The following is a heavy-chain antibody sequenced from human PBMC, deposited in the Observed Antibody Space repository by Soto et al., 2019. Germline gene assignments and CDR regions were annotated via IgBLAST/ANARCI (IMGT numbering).Heavy chain of an antibody. D-gene: IGHD2-2*01. CDR1: GFTFSNYW. V-gene: IGHV3-7*03. Sequence: GGSLRLSCAASGFTFSNYWMNWVRQAPGKGLEWVANIQEHGNDKNYVDSVKGRFTIFRDNAQSSVLLQMNSLRIEDTAVYYCAGGHDLVVQAGRRDTHFYYRMDVWGQGTTVTVSS. CDR2: IQEHGNDK. CDR3: AGGHDLVVQAGRRDTHFYYRMDV. J-gene: IGHJ6*02.